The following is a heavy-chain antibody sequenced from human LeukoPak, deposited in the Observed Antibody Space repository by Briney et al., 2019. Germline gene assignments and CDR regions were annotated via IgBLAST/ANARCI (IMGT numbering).Heavy chain of an antibody. CDR3: SRTFYGSGSYYAY. D-gene: IGHD3-10*01. J-gene: IGHJ4*02. Sequence: ASVKVSCKASGYTFTSYDINWVRQATGQGLEWMGWMNPNSGNTGYAQKFQGRVTMTRNTSISTAYMELSSLKTEDTAVYYCSRTFYGSGSYYAYWGQGTLVTVSS. V-gene: IGHV1-8*01. CDR1: GYTFTSYD. CDR2: MNPNSGNT.